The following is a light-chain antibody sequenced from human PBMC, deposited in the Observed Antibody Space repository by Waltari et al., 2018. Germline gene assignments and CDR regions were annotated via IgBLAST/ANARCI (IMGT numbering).Light chain of an antibody. CDR1: QSLLYSNGYNY. CDR2: LGS. Sequence: EIVLTQSPLSLPVPPGDPASISCRSSQSLLYSNGYNYLDWYLQEPGQSQQLLIYLGSNRASGVPDRFSGSGSGTDFTLKITRVEAEDVGVYYCMQALQTPLTFGGGTKVEIK. V-gene: IGKV2-28*01. CDR3: MQALQTPLT. J-gene: IGKJ4*01.